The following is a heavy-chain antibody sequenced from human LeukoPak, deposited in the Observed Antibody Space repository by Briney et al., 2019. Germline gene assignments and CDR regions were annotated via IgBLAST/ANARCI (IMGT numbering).Heavy chain of an antibody. CDR3: AKESGKFDY. V-gene: IGHV3-43*02. J-gene: IGHJ4*02. Sequence: QPGGSLRLSCVASGLPIADFAMHWVRQAPGKGLEWVSLISGDGVSTLYADSVKGRFSISRDNSKNSLYLEMNSLRTEDAAMYYCAKESGKFDYWGQGTLVAVSS. CDR2: ISGDGVST. CDR1: GLPIADFA.